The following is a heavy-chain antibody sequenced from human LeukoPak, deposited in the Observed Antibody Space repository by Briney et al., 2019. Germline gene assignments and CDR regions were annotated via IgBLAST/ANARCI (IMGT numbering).Heavy chain of an antibody. CDR1: GFAFSDYY. J-gene: IGHJ4*02. CDR2: ISGSGNSI. CDR3: AREPRLAVY. Sequence: GGSLRLSWAGSGFAFSDYYMTWIRQAPGRGLEFISYISGSGNSIVYADSVKGRFTISRDNAKNSLYLQMNSLRDEDTAVYYCAREPRLAVYWGQGTLVTVSS. V-gene: IGHV3-11*01. D-gene: IGHD6-19*01.